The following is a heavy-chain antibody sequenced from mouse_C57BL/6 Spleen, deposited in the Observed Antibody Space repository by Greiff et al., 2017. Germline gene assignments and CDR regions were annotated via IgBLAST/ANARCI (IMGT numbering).Heavy chain of an antibody. V-gene: IGHV1-15*01. J-gene: IGHJ2*01. CDR3: TKGLPKYFDY. D-gene: IGHD5-5*01. CDR2: IDPETGGT. CDR1: GYTFTDYE. Sequence: QVQLQQSGAELVRPGASVTLSCKASGYTFTDYEMHWVKQTPVHGLEWIGAIDPETGGTAYNQKFKGKAILTADKSSSTAYMDLRSLTSEDSAVYYCTKGLPKYFDYWGQGTTLTVSS.